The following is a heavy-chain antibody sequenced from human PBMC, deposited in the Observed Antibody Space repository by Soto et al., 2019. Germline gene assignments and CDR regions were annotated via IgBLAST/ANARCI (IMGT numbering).Heavy chain of an antibody. J-gene: IGHJ5*02. CDR3: ARLTGFLGPGVEYDYISEGWFDP. D-gene: IGHD3-16*01. V-gene: IGHV5-51*01. Sequence: GESLKISCKGSGYSFTSYWIGWVRQMPGKGLEWMGIIYPGDSDTRYSPSFQGQVTISADKSISTAYLQWSSLKASDTGMYYCARLTGFLGPGVEYDYISEGWFDPWGQGTLVTVSS. CDR2: IYPGDSDT. CDR1: GYSFTSYW.